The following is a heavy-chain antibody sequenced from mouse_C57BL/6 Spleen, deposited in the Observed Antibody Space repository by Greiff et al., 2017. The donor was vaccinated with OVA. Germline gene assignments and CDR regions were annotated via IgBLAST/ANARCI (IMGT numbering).Heavy chain of an antibody. V-gene: IGHV5-17*01. J-gene: IGHJ2*01. CDR2: ISSGSSTI. CDR3: ARMPSYYYGVFDY. CDR1: GFTFSDYG. D-gene: IGHD1-1*01. Sequence: EVMLVESGGGLVKPGGSLKLSCAASGFTFSDYGMHWVRQAPEKGLEWVAYISSGSSTIYYADTVKGRFTISRDNAKNTLFLQMTSLRSEDTAMYYCARMPSYYYGVFDYWGQGTTLTVSS.